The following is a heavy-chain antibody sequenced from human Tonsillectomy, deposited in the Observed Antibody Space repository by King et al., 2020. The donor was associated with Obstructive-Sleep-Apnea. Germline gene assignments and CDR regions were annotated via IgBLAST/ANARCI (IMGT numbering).Heavy chain of an antibody. CDR1: GYSFPNHW. CDR3: ATSFGSGSFSFIAFDI. J-gene: IGHJ3*02. D-gene: IGHD3-10*01. Sequence: QLVKSGEEVKKPGESLKISCKGSGYSFPNHWIGWVRQMPGKGLEWMGIIYPGDSDTRYSPSFQGQVTISADTSINTAYLQWSSLKASDTAIYYCATSFGSGSFSFIAFDIWGQGTMVAVSS. V-gene: IGHV5-51*01. CDR2: IYPGDSDT.